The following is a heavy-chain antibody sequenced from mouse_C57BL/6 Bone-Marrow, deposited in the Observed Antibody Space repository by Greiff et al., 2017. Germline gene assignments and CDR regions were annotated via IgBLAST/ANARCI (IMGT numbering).Heavy chain of an antibody. CDR1: GFTFSSYT. J-gene: IGHJ2*01. Sequence: EVQLVESGGGLVKPGGSLKLSCAASGFTFSSYTMSWVRQTPEPRLEWVATIRGGGGHTYYPDSVKGRFTISSDNAKNTLYLQMSRLMSEDTALYYCASSYYYSSSYYFDYWGQGTTLTVSS. CDR2: IRGGGGHT. CDR3: ASSYYYSSSYYFDY. D-gene: IGHD1-1*01. V-gene: IGHV5-9*01.